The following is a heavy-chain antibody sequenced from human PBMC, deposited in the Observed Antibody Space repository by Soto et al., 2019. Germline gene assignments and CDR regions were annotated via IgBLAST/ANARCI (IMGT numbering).Heavy chain of an antibody. CDR3: ARHSSLGDFQH. J-gene: IGHJ1*01. CDR1: GFTFSSYS. Sequence: GGSLRLSCAASGFTFSSYSMNWVRQAPGKGLEWVSYISSSSSTIYYADSVKGRFTISRDNAKNSLYLQMNSLRAEDTAVYYCARHSSLGDFQHWGQGTLVTVSS. CDR2: ISSSSSTI. V-gene: IGHV3-48*01. D-gene: IGHD3-10*01.